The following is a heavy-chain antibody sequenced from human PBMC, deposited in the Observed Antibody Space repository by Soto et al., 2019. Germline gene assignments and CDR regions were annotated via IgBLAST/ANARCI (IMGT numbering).Heavy chain of an antibody. CDR1: GDSITSSSYY. CDR2: VYYSGNN. D-gene: IGHD1-26*01. CDR3: ARHTRNGFTTWDEGFDI. J-gene: IGHJ3*02. Sequence: SETRSLTCTVSGDSITSSSYYWDWIRQPPGKGLEWIGNVYYSGNNHYNPSLNSRVTMSVDTSKNQFSLTLISVTAADTAIYYCARHTRNGFTTWDEGFDIWGQGTIVNVSS. V-gene: IGHV4-39*01.